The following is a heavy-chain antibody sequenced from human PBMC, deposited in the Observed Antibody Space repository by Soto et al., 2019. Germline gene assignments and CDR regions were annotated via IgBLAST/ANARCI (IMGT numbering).Heavy chain of an antibody. J-gene: IGHJ4*02. CDR2: ISSSGGT. Sequence: PSETLSLTCTVSAGSISSGGYYWSWIRQHPGKGLEWIGYISSSGGTYYIPSLKSRVTISVDTSKNQFSLKLSSVTAADTAVYYCATGAIAAAGTGIWGQGTLVTVSS. CDR1: AGSISSGGYY. CDR3: ATGAIAAAGTGI. D-gene: IGHD6-13*01. V-gene: IGHV4-31*03.